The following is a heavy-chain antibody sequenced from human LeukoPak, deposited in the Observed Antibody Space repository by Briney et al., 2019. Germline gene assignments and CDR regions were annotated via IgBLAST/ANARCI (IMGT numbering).Heavy chain of an antibody. J-gene: IGHJ4*02. CDR3: ARGYYYDSNSVDY. CDR1: GYTFTNYD. D-gene: IGHD3-22*01. V-gene: IGHV1-8*01. Sequence: GASVKVSCKASGYTFTNYDINWVRQATGQGLEWMGWMNPNSGNTDYAEKFQGRVTMTRNTSISTAYMELRSLRSEDTAVYYCARGYYYDSNSVDYWGQGTLVTVSS. CDR2: MNPNSGNT.